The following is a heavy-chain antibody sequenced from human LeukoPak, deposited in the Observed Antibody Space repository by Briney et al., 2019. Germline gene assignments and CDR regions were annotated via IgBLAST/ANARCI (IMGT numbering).Heavy chain of an antibody. D-gene: IGHD6-13*01. CDR1: GFTFGDYA. CDR3: ARYRQQLADAFDI. CDR2: IRSKAYGGTT. J-gene: IGHJ3*02. Sequence: PGRSLRLSCTASGFTFGDYAMSWVRQAPGKGLEWVGFIRSKAYGGTTEYAASVKGRFTTSRDDSKSIAYLQMNSLKTEDTAVYYCARYRQQLADAFDIWGQGTMVTVSS. V-gene: IGHV3-49*04.